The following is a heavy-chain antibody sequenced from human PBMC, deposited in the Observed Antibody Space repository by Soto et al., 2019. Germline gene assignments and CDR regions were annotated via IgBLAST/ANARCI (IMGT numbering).Heavy chain of an antibody. V-gene: IGHV4-34*01. D-gene: IGHD5-18*01. CDR3: ARGVGYNYGPGHYYYGMDV. Sequence: SETLSLTCAVYGGSFSSYYWSWIRRPPGKGLEWIGEINHSGSTNYNPSLKSRVTISIDTSKNQFSLILSSVTAADTAVYYCARGVGYNYGPGHYYYGMDVWGQGTTVTVS. CDR2: INHSGST. CDR1: GGSFSSYY. J-gene: IGHJ6*02.